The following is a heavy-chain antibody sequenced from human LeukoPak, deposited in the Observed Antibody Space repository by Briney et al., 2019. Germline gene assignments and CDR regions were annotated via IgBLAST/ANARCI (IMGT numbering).Heavy chain of an antibody. CDR2: IYYSGST. CDR3: AREITNDSSGYSQDAFDI. V-gene: IGHV4-30-4*01. CDR1: GGSISSGDYY. Sequence: SQTLSLTCTVSGGSISSGDYYWSWIRQPPGKGLEWIGYIYYSGSTYYNPSLKSRVTISVDTSKNQFSLKLSSVTAAGTAVYYCAREITNDSSGYSQDAFDIWGQGTMVTVSS. D-gene: IGHD3-22*01. J-gene: IGHJ3*02.